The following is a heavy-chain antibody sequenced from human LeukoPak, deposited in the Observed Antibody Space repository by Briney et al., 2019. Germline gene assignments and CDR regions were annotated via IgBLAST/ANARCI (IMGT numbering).Heavy chain of an antibody. CDR3: ARDGIAPYYYDSSGYYTC. CDR2: INPNSGGT. D-gene: IGHD3-22*01. CDR1: GYTFTGYY. J-gene: IGHJ4*02. V-gene: IGHV1-2*02. Sequence: ASVKVSCKASGYTFTGYYMHWVRQAPGQGLERMGWINPNSGGTNYAQKFQGRVTMTRDTSISTAYMELSRLRSDDTAVYYCARDGIAPYYYDSSGYYTCWGQGTLVTVSS.